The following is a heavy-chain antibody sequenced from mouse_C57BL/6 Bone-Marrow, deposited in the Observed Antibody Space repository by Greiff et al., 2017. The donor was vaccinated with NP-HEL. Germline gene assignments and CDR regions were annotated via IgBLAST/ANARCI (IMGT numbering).Heavy chain of an antibody. V-gene: IGHV1-85*01. J-gene: IGHJ3*01. Sequence: VQLQQSGPELVKPGASVKLSCKASGYTFTSYDINWVKQRPGQGLEWIGWIYPRDGSTKYNEKFKGKATLTVDTSSSTAYMELHSLTSEDSAVYFCARGGDYYGSSYRTWFAYWGQGTLVTVSA. CDR3: ARGGDYYGSSYRTWFAY. CDR2: IYPRDGST. D-gene: IGHD1-1*01. CDR1: GYTFTSYD.